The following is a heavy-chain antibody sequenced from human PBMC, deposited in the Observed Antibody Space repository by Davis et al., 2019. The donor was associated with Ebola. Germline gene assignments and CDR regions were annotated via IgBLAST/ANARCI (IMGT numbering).Heavy chain of an antibody. CDR2: IIPRFGRG. CDR1: GYTFTSHG. V-gene: IGHV1-69*13. J-gene: IGHJ4*02. D-gene: IGHD4-17*01. CDR3: ARGFNYADFIFDH. Sequence: SVKVSCKASGYTFTSHGISWVRQAPGQGLEWMGAIIPRFGRGYYAHKFQGRVTITADEFTSTVYMELSSLRSDDTAVYYCARGFNYADFIFDHWGQGTLVTVSS.